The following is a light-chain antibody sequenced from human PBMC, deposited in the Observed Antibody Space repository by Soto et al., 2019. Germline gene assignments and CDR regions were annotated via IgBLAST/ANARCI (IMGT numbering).Light chain of an antibody. CDR2: AAS. J-gene: IGKJ4*01. CDR3: QQANSFPLT. Sequence: DIQMTHSQSSVSASVGDRVTITYRASQGISSWLAWYQQIPEKAPKLLIYAASSLQSRVPSRFSGSGSATEFTLTISILQPEDFETYYCQQANSFPLTFGGGTKVDIK. V-gene: IGKV1-12*01. CDR1: QGISSW.